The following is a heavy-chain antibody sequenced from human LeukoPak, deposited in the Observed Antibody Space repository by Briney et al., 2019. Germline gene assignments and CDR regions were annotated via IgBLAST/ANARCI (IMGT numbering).Heavy chain of an antibody. V-gene: IGHV1-18*01. CDR1: GYTFTSYG. D-gene: IGHD1-26*01. CDR2: ISAYNGNT. CDR3: ARDPEVRATVFDY. Sequence: ASVKVSCKASGYTFTSYGISWVRQAPGQGLEWMGWISAYNGNTNYAQKLQGRVTMTTDTSTSIVYMELMSLRSDDTAFYDCARDPEVRATVFDYWCQGTLVTVSS. J-gene: IGHJ4*02.